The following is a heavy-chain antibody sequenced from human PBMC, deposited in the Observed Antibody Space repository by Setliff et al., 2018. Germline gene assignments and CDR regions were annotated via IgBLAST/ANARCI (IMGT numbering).Heavy chain of an antibody. CDR1: GDTFSTYA. CDR3: SRLVRYCTTTSCQGASGDEV. CDR2: VIPLLETT. V-gene: IGHV1-69*06. Sequence: ASVKVSCKASGDTFSTYALSWVRQAPGQGLEWMGGVIPLLETTKYAQKFQGRVTITADTSTTTAYLELRSLTSDDTAVYYCSRLVRYCTTTSCQGASGDEVWGQGTLVTVSS. D-gene: IGHD2-2*01. J-gene: IGHJ4*02.